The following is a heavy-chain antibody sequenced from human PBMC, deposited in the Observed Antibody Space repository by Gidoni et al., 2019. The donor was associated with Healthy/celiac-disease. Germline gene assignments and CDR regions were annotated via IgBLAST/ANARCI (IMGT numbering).Heavy chain of an antibody. CDR1: GFTVSSYA. CDR2: ISYDGSNK. V-gene: IGHV3-30*04. D-gene: IGHD3-3*01. J-gene: IGHJ3*02. CDR3: AREGFADYDFWSGYLSSLADAFDI. Sequence: QVQLVESGGGVVQPGRSLRLPCSASGFTVSSYAMHWVRRAPGKGLEWVAGISYDGSNKYYADSVKGRFTISRDNSKNTLYLQMNSLRAEDTAVYYCAREGFADYDFWSGYLSSLADAFDIWGQGTMVTVSS.